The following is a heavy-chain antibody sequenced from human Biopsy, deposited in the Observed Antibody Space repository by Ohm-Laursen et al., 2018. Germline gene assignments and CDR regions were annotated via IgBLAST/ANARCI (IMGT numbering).Heavy chain of an antibody. CDR2: ISSRGSII. V-gene: IGHV3-11*01. D-gene: IGHD1/OR15-1a*01. CDR1: GFSFSDYY. CDR3: AKEVFSAVGTSGFDP. Sequence: SLRLSCSASGFSFSDYYMCWIRQAPGKGLEWVSYISSRGSIINYANSVKGRFTIPRDNAMNSLYLEMNSLRAEETAVYYCAKEVFSAVGTSGFDPWGQGTLVTVSS. J-gene: IGHJ5*02.